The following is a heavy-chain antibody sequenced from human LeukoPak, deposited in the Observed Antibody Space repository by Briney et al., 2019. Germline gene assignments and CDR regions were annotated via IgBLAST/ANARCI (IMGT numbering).Heavy chain of an antibody. D-gene: IGHD1-1*01. V-gene: IGHV3-30-3*01. Sequence: GGSLRLSCAASGFTFSSYAMHWVRQAPGKGLEWVAVISYDGSNKYYADSVKGRFTISRDDSKNTLYLQMNSLRAEDTAVYYCAREDNVQPYFDYWGQGTLVTVSS. CDR2: ISYDGSNK. CDR3: AREDNVQPYFDY. J-gene: IGHJ4*02. CDR1: GFTFSSYA.